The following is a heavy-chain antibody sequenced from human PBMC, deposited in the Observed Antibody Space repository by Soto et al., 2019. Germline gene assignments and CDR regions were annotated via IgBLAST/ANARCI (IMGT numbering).Heavy chain of an antibody. J-gene: IGHJ6*03. CDR3: ASTPYYCSGGSCYSDYYYYYMDV. CDR2: ISAYNGNT. V-gene: IGHV1-18*01. CDR1: GYTFTIYG. D-gene: IGHD2-15*01. Sequence: GASVKVSCKASGYTFTIYGISWVRQAHGQGLEWMGWISAYNGNTNYAQKLQGRVTMTTDTSTSTAYMELRSLRSDDTAVYYCASTPYYCSGGSCYSDYYYYYMDVWGKGTTVTVSS.